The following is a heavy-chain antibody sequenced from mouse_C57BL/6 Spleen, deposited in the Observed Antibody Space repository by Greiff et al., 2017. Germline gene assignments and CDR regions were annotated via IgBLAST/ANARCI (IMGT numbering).Heavy chain of an antibody. D-gene: IGHD4-1*01. Sequence: EVQGVESGGDLVKPGGSLKLSCAASGFTFSSYGMSWVRQTPDKRLEWVATISSGGSYTYYPDSVKGRFTISRDNAKNTLYLQMSSLKSEDTAMYYCARADWDKNYFDYWGQGTTLTVSS. CDR3: ARADWDKNYFDY. J-gene: IGHJ2*01. V-gene: IGHV5-6*01. CDR1: GFTFSSYG. CDR2: ISSGGSYT.